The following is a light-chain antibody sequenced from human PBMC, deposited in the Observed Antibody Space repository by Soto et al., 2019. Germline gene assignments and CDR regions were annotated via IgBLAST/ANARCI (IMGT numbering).Light chain of an antibody. J-gene: IGKJ1*01. Sequence: DIVLTRFPGILSLSPGERVTRSGSASLSVSQSVSSKLAWYHQKPGQAPRLHIYGASTRATGIPDRFIGSGSGTDFTLTISTLEPEDFAVYYCQQYGSSPRTFGQGTKVDIK. CDR1: LSVSQSVSSK. V-gene: IGKV3-20*01. CDR3: QQYGSSPRT. CDR2: GAS.